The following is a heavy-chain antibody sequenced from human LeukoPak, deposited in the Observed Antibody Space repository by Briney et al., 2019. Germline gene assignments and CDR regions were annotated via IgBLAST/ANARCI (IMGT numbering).Heavy chain of an antibody. V-gene: IGHV1-69*04. J-gene: IGHJ6*02. CDR1: GGTFSSYA. Sequence: SVKVSCKASGGTFSSYAISWVRQAPGQGLEWMGRIIPILGIANYAQKLQGRVTITADKSTSTAYMELSSLRSEDTAVYYCARSMIVAGSDYYYYGMDVWGQGTTVTVSS. D-gene: IGHD3-22*01. CDR3: ARSMIVAGSDYYYYGMDV. CDR2: IIPILGIA.